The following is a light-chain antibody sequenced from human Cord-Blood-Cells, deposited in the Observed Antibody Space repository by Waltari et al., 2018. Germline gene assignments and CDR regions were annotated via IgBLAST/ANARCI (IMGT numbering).Light chain of an antibody. CDR1: ALPKQY. Sequence: SYELTQPPSVSVSPGQTARITCSGDALPKQYAYWYQQKPGHAPVLVIYKDSERPSGIPARFSGSSSGSTVTLTISGVQAEDEADYYCQSADSSGTYWVFGGGTKLTVL. V-gene: IGLV3-25*03. CDR3: QSADSSGTYWV. CDR2: KDS. J-gene: IGLJ3*02.